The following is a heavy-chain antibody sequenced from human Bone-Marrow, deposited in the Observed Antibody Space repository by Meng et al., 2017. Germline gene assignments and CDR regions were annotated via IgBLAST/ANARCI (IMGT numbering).Heavy chain of an antibody. CDR2: INHRGST. V-gene: IGHV4-34*01. J-gene: IGHJ4*02. CDR3: ARARSSSWSFDY. Sequence: QVQLQQWGAGLLKPSETLSLTCAVYGGSFRGYYWIWIRQPPGKGLEWIGEINHRGSTNYNPSLTSRVTISVDTSKNQFSLRLSSVTAADTAVYYCARARSSSWSFDYWGQGTLVTVSS. CDR1: GGSFRGYY. D-gene: IGHD6-13*01.